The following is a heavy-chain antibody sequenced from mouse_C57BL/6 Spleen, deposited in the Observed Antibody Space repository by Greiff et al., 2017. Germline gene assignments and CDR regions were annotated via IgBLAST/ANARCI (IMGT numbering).Heavy chain of an antibody. Sequence: VQLEESGAELARPGASVKLSCKASGYTFTSYGISWVKQRTGQGLEWIGEIYPRSGNTYYNEKFKGKATLTADKSSSTAYMELRSLTSEDSAVYFCARCDYDRDWYFEGWGTGTTVTVST. CDR3: ARCDYDRDWYFEG. D-gene: IGHD2-4*01. CDR2: IYPRSGNT. J-gene: IGHJ1*03. V-gene: IGHV1-81*01. CDR1: GYTFTSYG.